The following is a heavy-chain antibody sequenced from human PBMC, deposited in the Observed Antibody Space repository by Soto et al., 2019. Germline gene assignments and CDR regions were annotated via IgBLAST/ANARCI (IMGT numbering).Heavy chain of an antibody. V-gene: IGHV4-31*03. CDR3: ARTSYDSSGTAADP. J-gene: IGHJ5*02. Sequence: QVQLQESGPGLVKPSQTLSLTCTVSGGSISGGNYYWSWIRQHPGKGLEWIGYIYYSGSTYYNPSLKSRVTISVDTSKNQFSLKLSAVTAADTAVYYCARTSYDSSGTAADPWGQGTLVTVSS. CDR1: GGSISGGNYY. D-gene: IGHD3-22*01. CDR2: IYYSGST.